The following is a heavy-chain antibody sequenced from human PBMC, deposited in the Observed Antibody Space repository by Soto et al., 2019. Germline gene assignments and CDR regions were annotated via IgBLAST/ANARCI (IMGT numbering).Heavy chain of an antibody. CDR3: AKEMFPRTVLDSSSPWGDF. CDR2: ISYGGSHK. V-gene: IGHV3-30*18. CDR1: GFTFSEYG. J-gene: IGHJ4*02. Sequence: GGSLRLSCTASGFTFSEYGIHWVRQAPGKGLEWVAVISYGGSHKYYAGSVKGRFTISRDDSKNTVYLQMNSLKTDDTAVYYCAKEMFPRTVLDSSSPWGDFWGRGSLVTVSS. D-gene: IGHD2-15*01.